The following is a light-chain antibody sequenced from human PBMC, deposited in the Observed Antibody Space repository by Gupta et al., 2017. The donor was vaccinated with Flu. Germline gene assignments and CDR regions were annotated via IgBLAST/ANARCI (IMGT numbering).Light chain of an antibody. CDR2: DTI. J-gene: IGKJ3*01. Sequence: EIVLTQSPATLSLSPGERATLSCRASQSVANYLSWYQQKPGQAPRPLIHDTINRALGVAARYSGSGGGTDINLTIKSREPEDVEVYYCYHRTRGPFLFTFGHGTKVDIK. V-gene: IGKV3-11*01. CDR1: QSVANY. CDR3: YHRTRGPFLFT.